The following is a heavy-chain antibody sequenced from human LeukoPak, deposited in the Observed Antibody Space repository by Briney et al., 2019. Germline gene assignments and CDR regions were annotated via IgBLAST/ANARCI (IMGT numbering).Heavy chain of an antibody. CDR1: GGTFSSYA. D-gene: IGHD6-19*01. CDR3: ARDRYSSGWYNPRYYYYYYMDV. J-gene: IGHJ6*03. V-gene: IGHV1-69*05. Sequence: SVKVSCKASGGTFSSYAISWVRQAPGQGLEWMGRIIPIFGTANYAQKFEGRVTITTDESTSTAYMELSSLRSEDTAVYYCARDRYSSGWYNPRYYYYYYMDVWGKGTTVTVSS. CDR2: IIPIFGTA.